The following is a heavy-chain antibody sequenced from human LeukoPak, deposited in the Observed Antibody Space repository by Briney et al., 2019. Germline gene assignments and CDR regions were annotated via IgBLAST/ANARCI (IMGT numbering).Heavy chain of an antibody. CDR3: ARSPYYYGSGSYQYPTLFDY. J-gene: IGHJ4*02. CDR1: GGSISSYY. V-gene: IGHV4-4*07. CDR2: IYTSGST. D-gene: IGHD3-10*01. Sequence: PSETLSLTCTVSGGSISSYYWSWIRQPAGKGLEWIGRIYTSGSTNYNPSLKSRVTMSVDTSKNQFSLKLSSVTAADTAVYYCARSPYYYGSGSYQYPTLFDYWGQGTLVTVSS.